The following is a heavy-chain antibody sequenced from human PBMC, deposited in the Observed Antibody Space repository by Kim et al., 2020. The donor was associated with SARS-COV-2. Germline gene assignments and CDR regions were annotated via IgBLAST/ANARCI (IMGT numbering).Heavy chain of an antibody. CDR2: IIPIFGTA. CDR1: GGTFSSYA. CDR3: ARDVFYRYYYDSSGGWFDP. D-gene: IGHD3-22*01. J-gene: IGHJ5*02. Sequence: SVKVSCKASGGTFSSYAISWVRQAPGQGLEWMGGIIPIFGTANYAQKFQGRVTITADESTSTAYMELSSLRSEDTAVYYCARDVFYRYYYDSSGGWFDPWGQGTLVTVSS. V-gene: IGHV1-69*13.